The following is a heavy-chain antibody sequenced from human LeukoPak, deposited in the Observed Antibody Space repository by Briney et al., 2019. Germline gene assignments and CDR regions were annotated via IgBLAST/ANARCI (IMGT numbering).Heavy chain of an antibody. CDR3: ARRRGDFWSDYYAFDY. CDR2: ISLTGET. Sequence: TSETLSLTCGVSGGSISSTNWWSWVRQPPGQGLEWIGEISLTGETNYNPSLNGRVTMSLDKSRNQLSLSLTSVTAADTAVYYCARRRGDFWSDYYAFDYWGQGTLVTISS. CDR1: GGSISSTNW. J-gene: IGHJ4*02. V-gene: IGHV4-4*02. D-gene: IGHD3-3*01.